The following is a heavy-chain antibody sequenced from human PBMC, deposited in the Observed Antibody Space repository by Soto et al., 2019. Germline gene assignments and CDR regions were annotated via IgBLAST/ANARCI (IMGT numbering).Heavy chain of an antibody. D-gene: IGHD6-19*01. V-gene: IGHV3-9*01. J-gene: IGHJ4*02. CDR2: ISWNSGSI. CDR3: AKALSSGSTDFDY. CDR1: GFTFDDYA. Sequence: EVQLVESGGGLVQPGRSLRLSCAASGFTFDDYAMHWVRQAPGKGLEWVSGISWNSGSIGYADSVKGRFTISRDNAKNSLSLQMNSLRAEDTALYYCAKALSSGSTDFDYWGQGMLVTGSS.